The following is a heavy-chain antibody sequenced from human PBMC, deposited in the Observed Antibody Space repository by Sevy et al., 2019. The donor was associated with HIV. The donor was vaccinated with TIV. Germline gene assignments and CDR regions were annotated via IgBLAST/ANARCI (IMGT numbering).Heavy chain of an antibody. CDR1: GFSFSYYG. CDR2: ISHDGVNE. J-gene: IGHJ4*01. D-gene: IGHD1-26*01. CDR3: ANAYSGRYSHSYLSALDY. V-gene: IGHV3-30*18. Sequence: GGSLRLSCIGSGFSFSYYGINWVRQAPGKGLDWVALISHDGVNEYYADSVKGRFTISRDNSKNTVYLEMNSLRIEDTATYFCANAYSGRYSHSYLSALDYWGQGTTVTVSS.